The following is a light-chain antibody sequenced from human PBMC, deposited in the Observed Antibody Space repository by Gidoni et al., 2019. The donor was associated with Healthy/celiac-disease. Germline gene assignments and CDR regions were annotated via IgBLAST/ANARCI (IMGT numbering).Light chain of an antibody. Sequence: DIQMTQSPSSLSASVGDRVTTTCQASQDISNYLNWYQQKPGKAPKLLIYDASNLETGVPSRFSGSGSGTDFTFTISSLQPEDIATYYCQRYGIFTFGPGTKVDIK. CDR1: QDISNY. CDR2: DAS. V-gene: IGKV1-33*01. CDR3: QRYGIFT. J-gene: IGKJ3*01.